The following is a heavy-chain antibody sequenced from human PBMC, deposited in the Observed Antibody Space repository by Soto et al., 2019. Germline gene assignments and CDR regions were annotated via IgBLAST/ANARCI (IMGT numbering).Heavy chain of an antibody. CDR1: GGSITNYY. Sequence: SETLSLTCTVSGGSITNYYWSWIRQAPGKRLEWIGDIYYSGRTNYNPSVKSRVTISVDTSKNLFSLKLTSVTAADTAVYYCVRANYLDYWGQGTLVTVSS. CDR3: VRANYLDY. J-gene: IGHJ4*02. CDR2: IYYSGRT. V-gene: IGHV4-59*01.